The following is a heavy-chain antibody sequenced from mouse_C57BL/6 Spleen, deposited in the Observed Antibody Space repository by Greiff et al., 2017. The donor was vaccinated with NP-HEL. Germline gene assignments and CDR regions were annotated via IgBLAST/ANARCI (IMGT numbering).Heavy chain of an antibody. D-gene: IGHD1-1*01. CDR2: IDPSDSYT. CDR1: GYTFTSYW. CDR3: AKGSSCGDWYFDV. J-gene: IGHJ1*03. Sequence: QVQLQQPGAELVMPGASVKLSCKASGYTFTSYWMHWVKQRPGQGLEWIGEIDPSDSYTNYNQKFKGKSTLTVDKSSSTAYMQLSSLTSEDSAVYYCAKGSSCGDWYFDVWGTGTTVTVSS. V-gene: IGHV1-69*01.